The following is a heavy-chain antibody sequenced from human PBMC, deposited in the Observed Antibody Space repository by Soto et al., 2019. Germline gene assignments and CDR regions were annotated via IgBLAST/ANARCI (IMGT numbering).Heavy chain of an antibody. CDR3: ARAVTQQYYYYGMDV. D-gene: IGHD4-17*01. CDR1: GGSISSSSYY. CDR2: IYYSGST. V-gene: IGHV4-39*01. Sequence: SETLSLTCTVSGGSISSSSYYWGWIRQPPGKGLEWIGSIYYSGSTYYNPSLKSRVTISVDTSKNQFSLKLSSVTAADTAVYYCARAVTQQYYYYGMDVWGQGTTVT. J-gene: IGHJ6*02.